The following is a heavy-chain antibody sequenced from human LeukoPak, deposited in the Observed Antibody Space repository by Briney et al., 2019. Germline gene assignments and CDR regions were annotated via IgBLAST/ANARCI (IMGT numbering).Heavy chain of an antibody. Sequence: GGSLRLSCAASGFTFDDYAMHWVRQAPGKGLEWVSGISWNSGSIGYADSVKGRFTISRDNAKNSLYLQMNSLRAEDTALYYCAKDTPGAGSSGYYFDYWGQGTLVTVSS. CDR2: ISWNSGSI. CDR1: GFTFDDYA. V-gene: IGHV3-9*01. J-gene: IGHJ4*02. D-gene: IGHD6-19*01. CDR3: AKDTPGAGSSGYYFDY.